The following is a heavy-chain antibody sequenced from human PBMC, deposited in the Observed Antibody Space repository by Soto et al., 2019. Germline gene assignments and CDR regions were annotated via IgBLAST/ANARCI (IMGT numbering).Heavy chain of an antibody. CDR1: GGSISSYY. V-gene: IGHV4-59*01. D-gene: IGHD3-10*01. Sequence: SETLSLTCTVSGGSISSYYWSWIRQPPGKGLEWIGYIYYSGSTNYNPSLKSRVTISVDTSKNQFSLKLSSVTAADTAVYYCARSLNYYGSGPYYYYMDVWGKGTTVTVSS. CDR3: ARSLNYYGSGPYYYYMDV. J-gene: IGHJ6*03. CDR2: IYYSGST.